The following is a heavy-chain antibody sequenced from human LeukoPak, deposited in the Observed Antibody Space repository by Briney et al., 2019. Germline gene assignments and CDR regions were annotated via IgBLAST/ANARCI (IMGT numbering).Heavy chain of an antibody. CDR1: GFSFTNAC. V-gene: IGHV3-15*01. CDR2: VKSKTEGGTT. CDR3: NSLPYDSSTFFTDK. J-gene: IGHJ4*02. D-gene: IGHD3-22*01. Sequence: GGSLRLSCVVSGFSFTNACMSWVRQAPGKGLEWIGRVKSKTEGGTTDYAAPVKGRFTISRDDSKTTLYLQMNSLKTEDTAVYYCNSLPYDSSTFFTDKWGQGTLVTVSS.